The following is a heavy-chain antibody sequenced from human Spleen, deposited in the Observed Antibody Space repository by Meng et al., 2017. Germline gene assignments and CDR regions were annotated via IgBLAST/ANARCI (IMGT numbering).Heavy chain of an antibody. J-gene: IGHJ4*02. V-gene: IGHV4-61*01. CDR3: ASGSRGPDQMYYFDY. CDR1: GGSVSSGSYY. CDR2: IYYSGST. D-gene: IGHD1-14*01. Sequence: QVQLPESGPGLVMPSESLAVTCTGCGGSVSSGSYYWSWIRQPPGKELEWIGYIYYSGSTNYNPSLKSRVTISVATSKNQFSLKLSSVTAADTAVYYCASGSRGPDQMYYFDYWGQGTLVTVSS.